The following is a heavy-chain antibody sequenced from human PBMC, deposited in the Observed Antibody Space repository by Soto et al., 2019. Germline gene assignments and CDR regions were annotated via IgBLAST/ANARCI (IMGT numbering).Heavy chain of an antibody. V-gene: IGHV4-61*01. J-gene: IGHJ4*02. CDR3: ARGWDANS. CDR2: IYHSGIT. D-gene: IGHD6-19*01. Sequence: QVQMQESGPGLVKPSETLSLTCTVSGASISSGNHYWSWVRQPPGKGLEWIGYIYHSGITNYNPSLKSRVTISADTSRNQFALKVNSVTAADTAVYYCARGWDANSWGQGTLVTGSS. CDR1: GASISSGNHY.